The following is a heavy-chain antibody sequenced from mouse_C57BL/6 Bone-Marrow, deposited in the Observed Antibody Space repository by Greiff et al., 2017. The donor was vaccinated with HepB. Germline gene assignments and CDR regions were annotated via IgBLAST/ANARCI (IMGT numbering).Heavy chain of an antibody. D-gene: IGHD4-1*01. CDR2: IWTGGGT. CDR3: ARNGANWDAYYFDY. J-gene: IGHJ2*01. CDR1: GFSLTSYA. Sequence: VNLVESGPGLVAPSQSLSITCTVSGFSLTSYAISWVRQPPGKGLEWLGVIWTGGGTNYNSALKSRLSISKDNSKSQVFLKMNSLQTDDTARYYCARNGANWDAYYFDYWGQGTTLTVSS. V-gene: IGHV2-9-1*01.